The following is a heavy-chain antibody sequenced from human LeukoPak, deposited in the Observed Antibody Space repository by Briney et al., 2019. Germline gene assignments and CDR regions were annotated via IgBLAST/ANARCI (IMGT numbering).Heavy chain of an antibody. J-gene: IGHJ3*02. CDR3: ARGGESSGSSALDI. V-gene: IGHV1-69*13. Sequence: SVKVSCKASGGTFSSYAISWVRQAPGQGLEWMGGIIPIFGTANYAQKFQGRVTITADESTSTAYMELSSLRSDDTAVYYCARGGESSGSSALDIWGQGTMVTVSS. D-gene: IGHD3-22*01. CDR1: GGTFSSYA. CDR2: IIPIFGTA.